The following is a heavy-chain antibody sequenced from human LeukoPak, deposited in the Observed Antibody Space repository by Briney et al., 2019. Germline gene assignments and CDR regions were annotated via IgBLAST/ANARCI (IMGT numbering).Heavy chain of an antibody. CDR3: AIAVAATNYYFDY. Sequence: PGGSLRLSCAASGFGVSSNYMSWVRQAPGKGLEWVSLIYSGGSTSYADSVKGRFTISRDNSKNTLYLQMNSLRAEDTAVYYCAIAVAATNYYFDYWGQGTLVTVSS. D-gene: IGHD2-15*01. CDR1: GFGVSSNY. V-gene: IGHV3-66*01. CDR2: IYSGGST. J-gene: IGHJ4*02.